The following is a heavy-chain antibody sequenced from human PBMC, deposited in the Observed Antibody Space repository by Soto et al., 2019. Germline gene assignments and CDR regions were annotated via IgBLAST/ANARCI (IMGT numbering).Heavy chain of an antibody. CDR3: ARPPQAAASSVFDP. J-gene: IGHJ5*02. Sequence: PGGSLRLSCAASGFTFSSYSMNWVRQAPGKGLEWVSSISSSSSYIYYADSVKGRFTISRDNAKNSLYLQMNSLRAEDTAVYYCARPPQAAASSVFDPWGQGTLVTVSS. CDR2: ISSSSSYI. CDR1: GFTFSSYS. D-gene: IGHD6-13*01. V-gene: IGHV3-21*01.